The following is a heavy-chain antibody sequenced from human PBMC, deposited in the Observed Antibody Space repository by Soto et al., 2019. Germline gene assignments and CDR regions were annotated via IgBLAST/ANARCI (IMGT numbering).Heavy chain of an antibody. D-gene: IGHD4-4*01. V-gene: IGHV3-23*01. CDR1: GFTFSSYA. CDR3: AKVTVPVTTGGPYYFVY. Sequence: GGSLRLSCAASGFTFSSYAMSWVRQAPGKGLEWVSAISGSGGSTYYADSVKGRFTISRDNSKNTLYLQMNSLRAEDTAVYYCAKVTVPVTTGGPYYFVYWGQGPLVTVFS. CDR2: ISGSGGST. J-gene: IGHJ4*02.